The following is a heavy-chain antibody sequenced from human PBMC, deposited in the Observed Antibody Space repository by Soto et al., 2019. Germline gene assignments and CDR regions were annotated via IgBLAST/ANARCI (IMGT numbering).Heavy chain of an antibody. CDR3: AKILAARTNYYYYYGMDV. J-gene: IGHJ6*02. CDR2: ISGSGGST. D-gene: IGHD6-6*01. CDR1: GFAFSSYA. V-gene: IGHV3-23*01. Sequence: SLRLSCAASGFAFSSYAMSWVRQAPGKGLEWVSAISGSGGSTYYADSVKGRFTISRDNSKNTLYLQMNSLRAEDTAVYYCAKILAARTNYYYYYGMDVWGQGTTVTVSS.